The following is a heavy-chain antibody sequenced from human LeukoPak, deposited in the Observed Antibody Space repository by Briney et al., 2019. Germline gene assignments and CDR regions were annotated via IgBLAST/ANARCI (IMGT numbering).Heavy chain of an antibody. CDR1: GYTFTGYY. CDR3: ARIERTLAYMDV. D-gene: IGHD1/OR15-1a*01. V-gene: IGHV1-18*04. J-gene: IGHJ6*03. Sequence: GASVKVSCKASGYTFTGYYMHWVRQAPGQGLEWMGWISAYNGNTNYAQKLQGRVTMTTDTSTSTAYMELRSLRSDDTAVYYCARIERTLAYMDVWGKGTTVTISS. CDR2: ISAYNGNT.